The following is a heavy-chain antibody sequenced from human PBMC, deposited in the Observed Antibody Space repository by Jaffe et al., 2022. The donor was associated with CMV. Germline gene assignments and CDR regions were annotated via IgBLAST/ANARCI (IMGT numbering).Heavy chain of an antibody. D-gene: IGHD2-21*02. J-gene: IGHJ4*02. CDR1: GFTFSNYG. CDR2: IWYDGSKK. CDR3: ARESIVPAAHIVMVTAPAPPDY. V-gene: IGHV3-33*08. Sequence: QVQLVESGGGVVQPGRSLRLSCAASGFTFSNYGMHWVRQAPGKGLEWVAVIWYDGSKKYYVDSVKGRFTISRDNSKNTLYLQMNSLRAEDTAVYYCARESIVPAAHIVMVTAPAPPDYWGQGTLVTVSS.